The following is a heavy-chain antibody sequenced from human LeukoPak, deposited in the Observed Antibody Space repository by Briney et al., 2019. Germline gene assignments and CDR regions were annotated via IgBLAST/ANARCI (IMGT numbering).Heavy chain of an antibody. CDR3: ATEKGDSPDY. J-gene: IGHJ4*02. Sequence: PGGSLRLSCAASGFTFSDYYMSWIRQAPGKGLEWVSYISSSGSTIYYADSVKGRFTISRDNSKNTLYLQMNRLRAEDTAVYYCATEKGDSPDYWGQGTLVTVSS. CDR2: ISSSGSTI. D-gene: IGHD2-21*01. V-gene: IGHV3-11*01. CDR1: GFTFSDYY.